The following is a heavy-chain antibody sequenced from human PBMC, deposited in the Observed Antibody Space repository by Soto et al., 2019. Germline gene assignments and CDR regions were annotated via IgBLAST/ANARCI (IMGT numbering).Heavy chain of an antibody. Sequence: EVQLVESGGGLVQPGRSLRLSCAASGFTFDDYAMHWVRQAPGKGLEWVSGISWNSGSIGYAEAVKGRFTISRDNAKNSLYLQMNSLRAEDTALYYCAKDIGTHYDILTGDFDYWCQGTLVTVSS. D-gene: IGHD3-9*01. J-gene: IGHJ4*02. CDR2: ISWNSGSI. CDR1: GFTFDDYA. V-gene: IGHV3-9*01. CDR3: AKDIGTHYDILTGDFDY.